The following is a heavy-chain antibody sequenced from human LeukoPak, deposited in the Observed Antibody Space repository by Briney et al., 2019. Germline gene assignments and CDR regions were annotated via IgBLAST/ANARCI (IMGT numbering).Heavy chain of an antibody. CDR1: GGTFSSYA. J-gene: IGHJ5*02. CDR3: ARGVDDILTDNWFDP. V-gene: IGHV1-69*05. CDR2: IIPIFGTA. Sequence: ASVKVSCKASGGTFSSYAISWVRQAPGQGLEWMGGIIPIFGTANYAQKFQGGVTMTRDMSTSTVYMELSSLRSEDTAVYYCARGVDDILTDNWFDPWGQGTLVIVSS. D-gene: IGHD3-9*01.